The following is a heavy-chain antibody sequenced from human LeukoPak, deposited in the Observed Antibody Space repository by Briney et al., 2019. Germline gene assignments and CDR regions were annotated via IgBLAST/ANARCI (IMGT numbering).Heavy chain of an antibody. D-gene: IGHD6-6*01. J-gene: IGHJ2*01. V-gene: IGHV4-34*01. CDR2: INHSGST. CDR1: GGSFSGYY. CDR3: ARRGSSRRYFDL. Sequence: PSETLSLTCAVYGGSFSGYYWSWIRQPPGKGLEWIGEINHSGSTNYNPSLKSRVTISVDTSKNQFSLKLSSVTAADTAVYYCARRGSSRRYFDLWGRGTLVTVSS.